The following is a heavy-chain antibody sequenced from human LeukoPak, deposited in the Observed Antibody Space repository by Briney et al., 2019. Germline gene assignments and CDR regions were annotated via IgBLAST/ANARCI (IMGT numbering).Heavy chain of an antibody. D-gene: IGHD2/OR15-2a*01. J-gene: IGHJ3*02. Sequence: GESLKISCKGSGYSFTNYWIGWVRQMPGKGLEWMGIIYPGDSDTRYSPSFQGQVTISADKSISTSYLQWSSLKASDTAIYYCTNSNDAFDIWGQGTMVTVSS. V-gene: IGHV5-51*01. CDR2: IYPGDSDT. CDR1: GYSFTNYW. CDR3: TNSNDAFDI.